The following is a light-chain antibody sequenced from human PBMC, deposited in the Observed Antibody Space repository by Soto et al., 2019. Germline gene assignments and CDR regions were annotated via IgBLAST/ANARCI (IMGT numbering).Light chain of an antibody. CDR2: DVS. J-gene: IGLJ2*01. CDR1: SSDVGGYNY. Sequence: QSALTQPASVSGSPGQSITISCTGTSSDVGGYNYVSWYQQYPGKAPKLMIYDVSNRPSGVSNRFSGSKSGNTVSLTISGLQAEDEADYYCSSYTGSSTLVFGGGTKLTVL. CDR3: SSYTGSSTLV. V-gene: IGLV2-14*01.